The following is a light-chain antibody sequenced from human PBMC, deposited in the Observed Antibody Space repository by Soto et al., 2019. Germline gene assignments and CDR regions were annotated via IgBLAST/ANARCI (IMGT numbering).Light chain of an antibody. CDR1: QSISSY. V-gene: IGKV3-20*01. CDR2: GAS. Sequence: EIVLTQSPATLSLSPGETATLSCRASQSISSYLAWYQHKPGQAPRLLIYGASSRATGIPDRFSGSGSGTDFTLTISRLEPEDFAVYYCQQYGSSTAFGQGTKVDI. J-gene: IGKJ1*01. CDR3: QQYGSSTA.